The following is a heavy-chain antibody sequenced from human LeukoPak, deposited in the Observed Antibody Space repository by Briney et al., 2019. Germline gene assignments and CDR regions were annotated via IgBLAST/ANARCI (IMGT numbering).Heavy chain of an antibody. Sequence: GAAVKVSCKASGYTLTSYDINWVRQATGQGLEWMGLTNPKSGNKGYAQKFQGRVTMTRSTSISTAYMELSSLRSEDTAVYYCARVTGSIDYWGQGTLVTVSS. D-gene: IGHD1-26*01. CDR1: GYTLTSYD. J-gene: IGHJ4*02. V-gene: IGHV1-8*01. CDR3: ARVTGSIDY. CDR2: TNPKSGNK.